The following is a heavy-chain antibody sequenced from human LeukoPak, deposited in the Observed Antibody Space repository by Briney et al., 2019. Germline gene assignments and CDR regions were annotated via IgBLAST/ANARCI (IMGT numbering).Heavy chain of an antibody. CDR3: ARMNYVSSGWGAPFDS. CDR2: ISTSGSRI. D-gene: IGHD1-7*01. Sequence: GGSLRLSCAASRFTFSTYSMNWVRQTLGRGLEWVSYISTSGSRIDYADSVKGRFTISRDNAKNSLYLQMNSLRAEDTAVYYCARMNYVSSGWGAPFDSWGQGTLVTVSS. J-gene: IGHJ4*02. CDR1: RFTFSTYS. V-gene: IGHV3-48*04.